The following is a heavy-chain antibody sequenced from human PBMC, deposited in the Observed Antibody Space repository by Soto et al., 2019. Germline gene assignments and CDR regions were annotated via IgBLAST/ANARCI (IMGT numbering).Heavy chain of an antibody. CDR1: GGSVSNTNYY. J-gene: IGHJ5*02. CDR3: VRDEARGAYNYFDP. Sequence: SETLSLTCTVSGGSVSNTNYYWSWIRQSPGKGLEWIGYIYYSGITSYTPSLKSRVTISVDTSKNQFSLRLSSVTAADTAVYYCVRDEARGAYNYFDPWGQGTLVTVSS. V-gene: IGHV4-61*01. D-gene: IGHD2-15*01. CDR2: IYYSGIT.